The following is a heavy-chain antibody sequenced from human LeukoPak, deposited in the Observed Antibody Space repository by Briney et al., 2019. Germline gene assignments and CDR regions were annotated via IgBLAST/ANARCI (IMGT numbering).Heavy chain of an antibody. Sequence: GGSLRLSCAASGFTFSSYAMSWVRQAPGKGLEWVSAISGSGGSTYYADSVKGRFTISRDNSKNTLYLQMNSLRAEDTAVYYCAKAGVPAAPSGRVTTAAYYFDYWGQGTLVTVSS. CDR2: ISGSGGST. D-gene: IGHD2-2*01. V-gene: IGHV3-23*01. CDR3: AKAGVPAAPSGRVTTAAYYFDY. J-gene: IGHJ4*02. CDR1: GFTFSSYA.